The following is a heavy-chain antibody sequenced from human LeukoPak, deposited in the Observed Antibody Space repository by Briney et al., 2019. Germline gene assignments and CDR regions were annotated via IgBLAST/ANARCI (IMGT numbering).Heavy chain of an antibody. CDR2: IRDKAFGGTT. V-gene: IGHV3-49*04. CDR1: GFTFRDYT. CDR3: TRNGYTEPYFDY. D-gene: IGHD5-24*01. Sequence: GRSLRLSCTTSGFTFRDYTMSWVRQAPGKGLEWVGFIRDKAFGGTTEYAASAKGRFSISRDDPKSITYLQMNSLKTEDTAVYYCTRNGYTEPYFDYWGQGALVTVSS. J-gene: IGHJ4*02.